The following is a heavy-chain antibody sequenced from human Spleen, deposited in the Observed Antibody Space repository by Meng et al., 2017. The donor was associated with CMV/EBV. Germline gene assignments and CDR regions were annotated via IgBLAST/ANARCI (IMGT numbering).Heavy chain of an antibody. CDR1: GYTFPGYY. J-gene: IGHJ4*02. CDR2: INPNSGGT. V-gene: IGHV1-2*02. CDR3: ARDRRGGPLDY. D-gene: IGHD3-16*01. Sequence: HGQLVQSGEEVKKPGAPVNVSCKASGYTFPGYYMHWVRQAPGQGLEWMGWINPNSGGTNYAQKFQGRVTMTRDTSISTAYMELSRLRSDDTAVYYCARDRRGGPLDYWGQGTLVTVSS.